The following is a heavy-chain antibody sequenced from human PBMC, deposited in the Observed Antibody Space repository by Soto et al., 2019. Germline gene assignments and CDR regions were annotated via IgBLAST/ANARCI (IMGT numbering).Heavy chain of an antibody. D-gene: IGHD4-17*01. CDR2: IIPILGIA. CDR3: ARGETTVTKSDY. Sequence: SVKVCCEASGGSFSSYTISWGRQGPVRGLEWMGRIIPILGIANYAQKFQGRVTITADKSTSTAYMELSRLRSGDTAVYYCARGETTVTKSDYWGQGTLVTVSS. J-gene: IGHJ4*02. CDR1: GGSFSSYT. V-gene: IGHV1-69*02.